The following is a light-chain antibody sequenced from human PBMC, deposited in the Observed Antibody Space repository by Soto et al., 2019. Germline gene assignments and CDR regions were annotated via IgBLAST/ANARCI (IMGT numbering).Light chain of an antibody. Sequence: DIVMTQSPDSLAVSLGERVTINCKSSHSILHTSNNKNYLSWFQQKPGHPPRLLIYWASTRESGVPDRFSGSGSGTDFTLTITRLQAEDVAVYFCQQYYSPLLTFGGGTKVEIK. CDR3: QQYYSPLLT. CDR2: WAS. V-gene: IGKV4-1*01. J-gene: IGKJ4*01. CDR1: HSILHTSNNKNY.